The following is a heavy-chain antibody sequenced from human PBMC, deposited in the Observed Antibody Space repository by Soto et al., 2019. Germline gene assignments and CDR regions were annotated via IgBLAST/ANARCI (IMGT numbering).Heavy chain of an antibody. CDR2: INHSGST. CDR3: AAPWFGESDDAFDI. J-gene: IGHJ3*02. D-gene: IGHD3-10*01. Sequence: PSETLSLTCAVYGGSFSGYYWSWIRQPPGKGLEWIGEINHSGSTNYNPSLKSRVTISVDTSKNQFSLKLSSVTAADTAVYYCAAPWFGESDDAFDIWGQGTMVTVSS. V-gene: IGHV4-34*01. CDR1: GGSFSGYY.